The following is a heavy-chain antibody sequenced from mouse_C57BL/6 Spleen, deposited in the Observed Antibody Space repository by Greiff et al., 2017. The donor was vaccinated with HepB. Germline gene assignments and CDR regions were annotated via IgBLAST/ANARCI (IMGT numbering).Heavy chain of an antibody. CDR2: FHPYNDDT. D-gene: IGHD1-1*01. CDR3: ARGYYGSSYVNYYAMDY. J-gene: IGHJ4*01. V-gene: IGHV1-47*01. Sequence: QVQLQQSGAELVKPGASVKMSCKASGYTFTTYPIEWMKQNHGKSLEWIGNFHPYNDDTKYNEKFKGKATLTVEKSSSTVYLELRRLTSDDSAVYYCARGYYGSSYVNYYAMDYWGQGTSVTVSS. CDR1: GYTFTTYP.